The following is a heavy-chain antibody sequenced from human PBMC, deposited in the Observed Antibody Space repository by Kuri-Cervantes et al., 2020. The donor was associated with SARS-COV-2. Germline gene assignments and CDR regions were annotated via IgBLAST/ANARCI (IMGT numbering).Heavy chain of an antibody. CDR3: ASFGSVYGGNSGNAFDI. Sequence: ASVKVSCKVSGYTLTELSMHWVRQAPGKGLEWMGGFDPEDGETIYAQKFQGRVTMTEDTSTDTAYMELSSLRSDDTAVYYCASFGSVYGGNSGNAFDIWGQGTMVTVSS. D-gene: IGHD4-23*01. CDR2: FDPEDGET. J-gene: IGHJ3*02. CDR1: GYTLTELS. V-gene: IGHV1-24*01.